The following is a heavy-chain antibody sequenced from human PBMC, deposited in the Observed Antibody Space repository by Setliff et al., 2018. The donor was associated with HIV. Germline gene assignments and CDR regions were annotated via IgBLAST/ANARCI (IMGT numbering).Heavy chain of an antibody. CDR3: ARLGPLGYYYYMDV. CDR1: GYSFSSHW. V-gene: IGHV5-51*01. Sequence: GESLTISCKGSGYSFSSHWIGWVRQLPGKGLEWVGIIYPADSQTTYSPSFQGQVTISVDKSIRAAYLQWSSLKASDTGMFYCARLGPLGYYYYMDVWGNGTTVTVSS. CDR2: IYPADSQT. D-gene: IGHD3-3*02. J-gene: IGHJ6*03.